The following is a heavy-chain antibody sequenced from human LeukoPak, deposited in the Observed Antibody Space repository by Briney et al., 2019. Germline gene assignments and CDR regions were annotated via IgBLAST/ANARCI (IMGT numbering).Heavy chain of an antibody. V-gene: IGHV3-64*04. CDR3: ARFYVSGSYPYYFVY. J-gene: IGHJ4*02. CDR1: GFTFRSHA. CDR2: INDDGSLT. D-gene: IGHD3-10*01. Sequence: GGSLRLSCSAAGFTFRSHAMHWVRQAPGKGLEYVSTINDDGSLTYYADSVKGRFTISRDNAKNSLYLQMNSLRGEDTAVYYCARFYVSGSYPYYFVYWGQGSLVTVSS.